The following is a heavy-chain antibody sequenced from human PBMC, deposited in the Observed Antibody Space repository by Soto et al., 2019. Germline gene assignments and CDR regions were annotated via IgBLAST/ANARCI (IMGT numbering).Heavy chain of an antibody. Sequence: QLHLVQSGAVVKKPGASVTVSCSASGYPVTAYYMHWVRQAPGRGLEWMGGINPATGAAKYTQTFQGRVSLTRDTSTSTVFRELSGLTSEDTAVCYWSRGGGVGVAGSAAFDMWGQGTLVTVSS. CDR1: GYPVTAYY. D-gene: IGHD3-3*01. J-gene: IGHJ3*02. CDR3: SRGGGVGVAGSAAFDM. CDR2: INPATGAA. V-gene: IGHV1-2*02.